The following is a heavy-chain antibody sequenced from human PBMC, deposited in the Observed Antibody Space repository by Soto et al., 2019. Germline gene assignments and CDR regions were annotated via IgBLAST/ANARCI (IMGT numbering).Heavy chain of an antibody. CDR3: ARGYSSGWLVDY. CDR2: ISYDGSNK. CDR1: GFTFSSYA. D-gene: IGHD6-19*01. J-gene: IGHJ4*02. V-gene: IGHV3-30-3*01. Sequence: QVQLVESGGGVVQPGRSLRLSCAASGFTFSSYAMHWVRQAPGKGLEWVAVISYDGSNKYYADSVKGRFTISRDNSKNTLYLQMNSLRAEDTAVYYCARGYSSGWLVDYWGQGTLVTVSS.